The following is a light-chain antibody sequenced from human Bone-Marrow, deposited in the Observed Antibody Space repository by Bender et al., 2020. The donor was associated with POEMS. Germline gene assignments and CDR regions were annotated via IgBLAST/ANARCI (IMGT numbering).Light chain of an antibody. Sequence: QSALTQPASVSGSPGQSITISCTGTRSDVGTYNYVSWYQQHPGKAPKLMIYEGSKRPSGVSNRFSGSKSGNTASLTISGLQAEDEADYYCCSYAGSSTWVFGGGTQLTVL. CDR1: RSDVGTYNY. V-gene: IGLV2-23*01. J-gene: IGLJ3*02. CDR3: CSYAGSSTWV. CDR2: EGS.